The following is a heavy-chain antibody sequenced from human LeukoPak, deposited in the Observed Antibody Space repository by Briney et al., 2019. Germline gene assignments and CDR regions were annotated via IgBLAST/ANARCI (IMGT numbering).Heavy chain of an antibody. V-gene: IGHV1-2*02. D-gene: IGHD1-26*01. Sequence: ASVKVSCKASGYTFTGYYMHRVRQAPGQGLEWMGWINPNSGGTNYAQKFQGRVTMTRDTSISTAYMELSRLRSDDTAVYYCARDPGSGSYPDYYMDVWGKGTTVTVSS. CDR3: ARDPGSGSYPDYYMDV. J-gene: IGHJ6*03. CDR1: GYTFTGYY. CDR2: INPNSGGT.